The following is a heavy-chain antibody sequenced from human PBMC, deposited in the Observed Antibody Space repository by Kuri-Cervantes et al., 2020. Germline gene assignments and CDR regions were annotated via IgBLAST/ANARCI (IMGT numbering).Heavy chain of an antibody. CDR3: AAGGGWTYGGKVEH. CDR2: IYSGGST. Sequence: GGSLRLSCAASGFTVSSNYMSWVRQAPGKGLEWVSVIYSGGSTYYADSVKGRFTISRDNSKNSLYLQMNSLRAEDTAVYYCAAGGGWTYGGKVEHWGQGTLVTVSS. CDR1: GFTVSSNY. D-gene: IGHD4-23*01. J-gene: IGHJ5*02. V-gene: IGHV3-53*01.